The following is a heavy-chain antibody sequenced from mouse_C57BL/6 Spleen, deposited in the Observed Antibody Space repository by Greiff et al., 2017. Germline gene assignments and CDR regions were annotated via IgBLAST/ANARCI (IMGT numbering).Heavy chain of an antibody. D-gene: IGHD2-1*01. J-gene: IGHJ4*01. CDR1: GYSITSGYY. CDR2: ISYDGSN. CDR3: ARDHYGNYVDAMDY. V-gene: IGHV3-6*01. Sequence: EVQLQQSGPGLVKPSQSLSLTCSVTGYSITSGYYWNWIRQFPGNKLEWMGYISYDGSNNYNPSLKNRISITRDTSKNQFFLKLNSVTTEDTATYYCARDHYGNYVDAMDYWGQGTSVTVSS.